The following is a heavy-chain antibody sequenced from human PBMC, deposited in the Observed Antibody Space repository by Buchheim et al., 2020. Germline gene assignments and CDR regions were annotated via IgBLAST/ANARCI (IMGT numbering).Heavy chain of an antibody. D-gene: IGHD4-23*01. CDR2: ISSSGSAK. CDR3: ARNKVGTGWYFDL. J-gene: IGHJ2*01. Sequence: QVQLVESGGGLVKPGGSLRLSCAAAGFTFSDYNICWIRQALGKGLEWVSYISSSGSAKYYVDSVKGRFSISRDNAENSVYLQMNSLRAEDTAVYYCARNKVGTGWYFDLWGRGTL. V-gene: IGHV3-11*01. CDR1: GFTFSDYN.